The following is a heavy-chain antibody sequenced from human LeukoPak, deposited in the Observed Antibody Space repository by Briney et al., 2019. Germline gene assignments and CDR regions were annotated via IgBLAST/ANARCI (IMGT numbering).Heavy chain of an antibody. D-gene: IGHD2-2*02. V-gene: IGHV4-39*01. CDR2: IYYSGST. Sequence: SETLSLTCSVSDGSITSTTYYWGWVRQPPGEGLDWIGSIYYSGSTHYNPSLKNRVTISVDTSKNQFSLKLNSVTAADTAVYYCARGYCSSSSCHTSWDRGHFDYWGQGTLVTVSS. CDR1: DGSITSTTYY. J-gene: IGHJ4*02. CDR3: ARGYCSSSSCHTSWDRGHFDY.